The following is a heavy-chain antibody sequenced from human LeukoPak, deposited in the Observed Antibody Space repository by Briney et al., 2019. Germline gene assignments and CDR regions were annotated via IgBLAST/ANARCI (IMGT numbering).Heavy chain of an antibody. D-gene: IGHD2-8*01. V-gene: IGHV1-2*06. CDR2: INPNSGGT. CDR1: GYTFTDYY. Sequence: ASVKVSCKASGYTFTDYYMHWVRQAPGQGLEWVGRINPNSGGTNYAQKFQGRVTMTGDTSISTAYMELSRLRSDDTAVYYCARDPTRGVGYYYYYMDVWGKGTTVTVSS. J-gene: IGHJ6*03. CDR3: ARDPTRGVGYYYYYMDV.